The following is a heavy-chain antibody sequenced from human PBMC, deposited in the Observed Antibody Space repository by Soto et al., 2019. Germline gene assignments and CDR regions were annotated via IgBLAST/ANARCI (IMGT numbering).Heavy chain of an antibody. D-gene: IGHD3-3*01. CDR2: ISGSGGST. J-gene: IGHJ6*02. Sequence: GGSLRLSCAASGFTFSSYAMSWVRQAPGKGLEWVSAISGSGGSTFYADSVKGRFTISRDNSKNTLYLQMNSLRAEYTAVYYCAKDRDFWSGYLTYYYYGMDVWGQGTTVTVSS. CDR3: AKDRDFWSGYLTYYYYGMDV. CDR1: GFTFSSYA. V-gene: IGHV3-23*01.